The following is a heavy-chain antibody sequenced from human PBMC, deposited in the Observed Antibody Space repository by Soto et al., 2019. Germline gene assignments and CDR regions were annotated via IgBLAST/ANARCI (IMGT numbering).Heavy chain of an antibody. Sequence: VSLRLSCAPSGFTFSNYWMTWVRQAPGKGLEWVANIKQDGSQKYYVDSVKGRFTISRDNAKNSLYLQINSLRAEDTAFYYCARIGYSSSSLDYWGQGTLVTVSS. CDR1: GFTFSNYW. CDR2: IKQDGSQK. J-gene: IGHJ4*02. CDR3: ARIGYSSSSLDY. D-gene: IGHD6-13*01. V-gene: IGHV3-7*03.